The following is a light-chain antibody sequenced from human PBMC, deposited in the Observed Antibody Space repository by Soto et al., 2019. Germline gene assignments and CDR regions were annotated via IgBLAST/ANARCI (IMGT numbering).Light chain of an antibody. J-gene: IGLJ7*01. V-gene: IGLV2-11*01. CDR2: DVS. Sequence: QSALTQPRSVSGSPGQSVTISCTGTSSDVGGYNYVSWYQQHPGKAPKLMIYDVSERPSGVPDRFSGSKSGNTDSLTISGLKAEDEADYYFYEYAGSYTLVFGVGTQLTVL. CDR1: SSDVGGYNY. CDR3: YEYAGSYTLV.